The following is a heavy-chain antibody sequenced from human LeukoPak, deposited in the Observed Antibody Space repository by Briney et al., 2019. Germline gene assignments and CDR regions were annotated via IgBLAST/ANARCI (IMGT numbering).Heavy chain of an antibody. CDR3: ARHTAAGTATLDY. D-gene: IGHD6-13*01. CDR2: IYYSGST. V-gene: IGHV4-39*01. CDR1: GGSISSSSYY. J-gene: IGHJ4*02. Sequence: PSETLSLTCTVSGGSISSSSYYWGWIRQPPGKGLEWIGSIYYSGSTYYNPSLKSRVTISVDTSKNQFSLKLSSVTAAVTAVYYCARHTAAGTATLDYWGQGTLVTVSS.